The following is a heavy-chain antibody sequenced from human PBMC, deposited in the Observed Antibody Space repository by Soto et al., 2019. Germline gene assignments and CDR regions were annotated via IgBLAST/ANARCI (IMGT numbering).Heavy chain of an antibody. J-gene: IGHJ6*03. D-gene: IGHD5-12*01. CDR2: IWYDGSNK. CDR3: ARDRLWLRFGYYMDV. Sequence: GGSLRLSCAASGFTFSSYGMHWVRQAPGKGLEWVAVIWYDGSNKYYADSVKGRFTISRDNSKNTLYLQMNSLRAEDTAVYYCARDRLWLRFGYYMDVWGKGTTVTVSS. V-gene: IGHV3-33*01. CDR1: GFTFSSYG.